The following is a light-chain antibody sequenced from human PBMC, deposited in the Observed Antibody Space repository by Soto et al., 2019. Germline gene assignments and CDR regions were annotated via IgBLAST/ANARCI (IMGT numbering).Light chain of an antibody. V-gene: IGKV3-20*01. CDR1: QTFSSSY. Sequence: ETVLTQSPGTLSLSPGERATLSCRASQTFSSSYLAWYQQRPGQAPRLLIYGASSRATGIPDRFSGSGYGTDFTLTISRLEPEDFATYYCQQYNSYLYTFGQGTKLEIK. CDR2: GAS. CDR3: QQYNSYLYT. J-gene: IGKJ2*01.